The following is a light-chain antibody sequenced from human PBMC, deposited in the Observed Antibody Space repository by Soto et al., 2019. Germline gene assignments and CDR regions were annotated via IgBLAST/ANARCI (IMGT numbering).Light chain of an antibody. J-gene: IGLJ1*01. Sequence: QAVVTQEPSLTVFPGGTVTLTCGSRTGSVTSGHYPYWFQQKPGQAPRTLIYDTTNRLSWTPARFSGSLLGDKAALTLSGAQPEDEADYYCLLSYSGGDSVFGSGTKLTVL. CDR3: LLSYSGGDSV. CDR1: TGSVTSGHY. V-gene: IGLV7-46*01. CDR2: DTT.